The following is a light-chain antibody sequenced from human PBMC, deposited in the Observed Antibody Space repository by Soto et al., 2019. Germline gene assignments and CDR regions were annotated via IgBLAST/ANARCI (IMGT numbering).Light chain of an antibody. CDR2: GAS. V-gene: IGKV3-15*01. CDR3: QQYTNWPYT. CDR1: QSVGSN. J-gene: IGKJ2*01. Sequence: EIVMTQSPATLSVSPGERASLSCRASQSVGSNLAWYQQTAGQAPRLLIYGASTRATGIPARFSGSGSGTEFTLTISSLQSEDFAFYSCQQYTNWPYTFGQGNKLEIK.